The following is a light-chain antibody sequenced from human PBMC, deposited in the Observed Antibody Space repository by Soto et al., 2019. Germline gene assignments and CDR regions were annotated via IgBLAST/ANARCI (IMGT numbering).Light chain of an antibody. J-gene: IGKJ1*01. CDR3: QQGYSSRWT. Sequence: DIQMTQSPSSLSASVGDRVTITCRASQNIRSYLNWYQQKPGKAPQLLIYATSSLQTGVPSRFSASGSVTDFSLVISDLQPEDSATYYCQQGYSSRWTSGRGTKVEF. CDR2: ATS. V-gene: IGKV1-39*01. CDR1: QNIRSY.